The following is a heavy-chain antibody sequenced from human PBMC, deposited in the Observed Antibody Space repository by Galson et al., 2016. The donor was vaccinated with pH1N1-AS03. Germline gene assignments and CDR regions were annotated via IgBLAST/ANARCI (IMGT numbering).Heavy chain of an antibody. D-gene: IGHD2-2*01. CDR2: VIPMFSTS. CDR3: ARVGHGVEPTAKDFLYYYYIDG. V-gene: IGHV1-69*06. CDR1: GGTFSSHG. J-gene: IGHJ6*03. Sequence: SVKVSCKASGGTFSSHGFSWVRQAPGQGLEWMGRVIPMFSTSNYAQKFQGRLRIIADKSTSTAYMELNSLRSEDTAVYYCARVGHGVEPTAKDFLYYYYIDGWGKGTPVTVSS.